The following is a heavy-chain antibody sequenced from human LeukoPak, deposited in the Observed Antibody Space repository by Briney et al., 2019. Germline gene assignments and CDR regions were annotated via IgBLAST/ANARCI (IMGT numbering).Heavy chain of an antibody. V-gene: IGHV1-3*01. CDR3: ARSPYSSTYYGYFDY. CDR1: GYTFTNYA. J-gene: IGHJ4*03. Sequence: ASVKVSRKTSGYTFTNYAIHWVRPAAGQSLEWMGWINAGHGTTKYSQKLQGRVTITRDTPASTAYMELNSLTSEDTAVYYCARSPYSSTYYGYFDYGGQGTVVTVSS. CDR2: INAGHGTT. D-gene: IGHD6-13*01.